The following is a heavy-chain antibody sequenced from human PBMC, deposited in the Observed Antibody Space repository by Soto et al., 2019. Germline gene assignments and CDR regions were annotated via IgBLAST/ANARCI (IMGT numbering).Heavy chain of an antibody. Sequence: ASVKVSCKASGYTFTSYDINWVRQATGQGLEWMGWMNPNSGNTGYAQKFQGRVTMTTDTSMSTAYMELRSLRSDDTAVYYCAIEPSIAARPYYYYGMDVWGQETTVTVSS. V-gene: IGHV1-8*01. D-gene: IGHD6-6*01. CDR2: MNPNSGNT. CDR1: GYTFTSYD. J-gene: IGHJ6*02. CDR3: AIEPSIAARPYYYYGMDV.